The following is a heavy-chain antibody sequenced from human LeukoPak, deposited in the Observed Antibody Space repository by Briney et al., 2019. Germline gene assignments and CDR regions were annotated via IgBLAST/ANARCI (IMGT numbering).Heavy chain of an antibody. V-gene: IGHV4-59*01. CDR3: ARTTDYGDYCDAFDI. D-gene: IGHD4-17*01. CDR1: GGSICSYY. Sequence: SETLSLTXTVSGGSICSYYWSWIRQPPGKGLEWIGYIYYSGSTNYNPSLKSRVTISVDTSKNQFSLKLSSVTAADTAVYYCARTTDYGDYCDAFDIWGQGTMVTVSS. J-gene: IGHJ3*02. CDR2: IYYSGST.